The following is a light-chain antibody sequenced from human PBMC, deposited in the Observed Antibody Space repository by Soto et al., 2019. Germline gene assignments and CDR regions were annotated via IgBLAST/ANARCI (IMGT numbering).Light chain of an antibody. CDR3: LSFDSSRSVV. Sequence: QSVLTQPPSVSGTPGQRVTISCTGSSSNIGASYDVHWYQQLPGRAPKLINNGNDKRPSGVPRRFSASKSGTSAPLTITGLQAEEAADYCCLSFDSSRSVVFGGGTKLTVL. V-gene: IGLV1-40*01. J-gene: IGLJ2*01. CDR1: SSNIGASYD. CDR2: GND.